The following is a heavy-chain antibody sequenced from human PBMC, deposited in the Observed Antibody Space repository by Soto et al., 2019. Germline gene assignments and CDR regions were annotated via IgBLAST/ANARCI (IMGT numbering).Heavy chain of an antibody. D-gene: IGHD6-13*01. CDR2: IYYSGST. J-gene: IGHJ3*02. V-gene: IGHV4-59*01. CDR1: GGSISNYY. Sequence: PSETVSLTCTVSGGSISNYYWSWIRQPPGKGLEWIGYIYYSGSTSYNPSLKSRVTISVDTSKNQFSLKLSSVTAADTAVYYCARGTLQQLVRLTDAFDIWGQGTMVTVSS. CDR3: ARGTLQQLVRLTDAFDI.